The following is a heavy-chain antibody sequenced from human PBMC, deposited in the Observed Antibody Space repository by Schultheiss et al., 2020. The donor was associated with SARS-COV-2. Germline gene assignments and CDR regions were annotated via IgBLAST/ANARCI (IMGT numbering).Heavy chain of an antibody. J-gene: IGHJ4*02. CDR3: ARGRPGYSSGWYYFDY. D-gene: IGHD6-19*01. V-gene: IGHV4-61*08. CDR1: GGSISSGDYY. Sequence: SETLSLTCTVYGGSISSGDYYWSWIRQPPGKGLEWIGYIYYSGSTNYNPSLKSRVTISVDTSKNQFSLKLSSVTAADTAVYYCARGRPGYSSGWYYFDYWGQGTLVTVSS. CDR2: IYYSGST.